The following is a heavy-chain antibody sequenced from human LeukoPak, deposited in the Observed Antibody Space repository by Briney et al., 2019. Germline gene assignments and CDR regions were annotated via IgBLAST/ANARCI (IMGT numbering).Heavy chain of an antibody. CDR3: ARGLISVRGFDY. Sequence: SETLSLTCTVSGGSISSSSYYWGWIRRPPGKGLEWIGSIYYSGSTYYNPSLKNRVTISVDTSKNQFSLKLSSVTAADTAVYYCARGLISVRGFDYWGQGTLVTVSS. V-gene: IGHV4-39*07. CDR1: GGSISSSSYY. CDR2: IYYSGST. D-gene: IGHD3/OR15-3a*01. J-gene: IGHJ4*02.